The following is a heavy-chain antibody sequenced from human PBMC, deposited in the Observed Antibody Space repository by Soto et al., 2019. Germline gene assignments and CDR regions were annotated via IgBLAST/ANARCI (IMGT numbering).Heavy chain of an antibody. CDR2: IYYSGST. V-gene: IGHV4-59*08. D-gene: IGHD4-17*01. J-gene: IGHJ4*02. Sequence: QVQLQESGPGLVKPSETLSLTCTVSGGSISSYYWSWIRQPPGKGLEWIGYIYYSGSTNYNPSLKSQVTIPVDPSKNQFPRTRTSGPAADTAVYYCARMTTVTKDYLDYGGQGTLVTVSS. CDR1: GGSISSYY. CDR3: ARMTTVTKDYLDY.